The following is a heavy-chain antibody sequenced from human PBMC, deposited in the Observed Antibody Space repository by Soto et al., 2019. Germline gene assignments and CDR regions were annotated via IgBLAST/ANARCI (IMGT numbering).Heavy chain of an antibody. CDR2: ISSSSSTI. CDR3: ARPRYGSGSYYTDY. J-gene: IGHJ4*02. CDR1: GFTFSSYS. Sequence: PGGSLRLSCAAFGFTFSSYSMNWVRQAPGKGLEWVSYISSSSSTIYYADSVKGRFTISRDNAKNSLYLQMNSLRAEDTAVYYCARPRYGSGSYYTDYWGQGTLVTVSS. V-gene: IGHV3-48*01. D-gene: IGHD3-10*01.